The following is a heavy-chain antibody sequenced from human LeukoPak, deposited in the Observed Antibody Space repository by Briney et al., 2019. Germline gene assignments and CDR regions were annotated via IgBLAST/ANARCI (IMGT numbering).Heavy chain of an antibody. CDR1: GVSFSGYS. Sequence: GGSLRLSCAASGVSFSGYSMNWVRQAPGKGLEWVSYISSGSSSIYYADSVKGRFTISRDNANNSLYLQMNSLRDEDTAVYYCARTVRRDGFNHDYWGQGTLVTVSS. V-gene: IGHV3-48*02. D-gene: IGHD5-24*01. J-gene: IGHJ4*02. CDR2: ISSGSSSI. CDR3: ARTVRRDGFNHDY.